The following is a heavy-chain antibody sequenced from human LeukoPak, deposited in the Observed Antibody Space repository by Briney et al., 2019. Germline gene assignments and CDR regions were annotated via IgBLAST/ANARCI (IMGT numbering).Heavy chain of an antibody. CDR3: ARVSYGDFQNYFDY. CDR2: IVPIFGSA. V-gene: IGHV1-69*13. Sequence: SVKVSCKASGGTFNSYAINWVRQAPGQGLEWMGGIVPIFGSANYAQKFQGRVTITADESANTAYMELSSLTSEDTAVFYCARVSYGDFQNYFDYWGQGTLVTVSS. J-gene: IGHJ4*02. CDR1: GGTFNSYA. D-gene: IGHD4-17*01.